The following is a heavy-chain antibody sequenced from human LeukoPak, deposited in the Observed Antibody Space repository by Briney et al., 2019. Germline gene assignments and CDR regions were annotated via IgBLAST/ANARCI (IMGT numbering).Heavy chain of an antibody. J-gene: IGHJ6*04. Sequence: GGSLRLSCAASGFTFSSYGMHWVRQAPGKGLEWVAVIWYDGSNKYYADSAKGRFTISRDNSKNTLYLQMNSLRAEDTAVYYCAREDIVVVPAAMDYYYYYGMDVWGKGTTVTVSS. CDR1: GFTFSSYG. D-gene: IGHD2-2*01. CDR3: AREDIVVVPAAMDYYYYYGMDV. V-gene: IGHV3-33*01. CDR2: IWYDGSNK.